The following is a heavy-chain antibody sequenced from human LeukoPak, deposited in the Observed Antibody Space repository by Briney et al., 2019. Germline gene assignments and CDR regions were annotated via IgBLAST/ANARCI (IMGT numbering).Heavy chain of an antibody. J-gene: IGHJ5*02. CDR1: GGSISSYY. CDR2: IYTSGST. CDR3: AGTKWSDDIGGFDP. Sequence: SETLSLTCTVSGGSISSYYWSWIRQPAGKGLEWIGRIYTSGSTNYNPSLKSRVTVSVDTSKNQISLKLRSVTAADTAVYYCAGTKWSDDIGGFDPWGQGTLVTVSS. D-gene: IGHD1-14*01. V-gene: IGHV4-4*07.